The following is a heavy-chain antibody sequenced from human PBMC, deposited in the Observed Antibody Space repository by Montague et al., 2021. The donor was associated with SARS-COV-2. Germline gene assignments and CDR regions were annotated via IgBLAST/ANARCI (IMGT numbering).Heavy chain of an antibody. V-gene: IGHV4-39*01. CDR1: GGSISSSSYY. Sequence: SETLSLTCTVSGGSISSSSYYWGWIRPPPGKGLEWIGSLYYSGSTYYNPSLKSRVTISVDTSKNQFSLKLSSVTAADTAVYYCARRVGQWLPRYQYYFDYWGQGTLVTVSS. CDR2: LYYSGST. CDR3: ARRVGQWLPRYQYYFDY. J-gene: IGHJ4*02. D-gene: IGHD6-19*01.